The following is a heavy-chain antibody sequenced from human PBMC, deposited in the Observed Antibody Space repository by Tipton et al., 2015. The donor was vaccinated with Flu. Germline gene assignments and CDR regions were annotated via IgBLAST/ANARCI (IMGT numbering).Heavy chain of an antibody. J-gene: IGHJ4*02. D-gene: IGHD3-3*01. V-gene: IGHV4-39*07. CDR3: ARGDEVGDFWSGYSYYFDY. CDR2: IYYSGST. Sequence: TLSLTCTVSGGSISSSSYYWGWIRQPPGKGLEWIGSIYYSGSTYYNPSLKSRVTISVDTSKNQFSLKLSSVTAADTAVYYCARGDEVGDFWSGYSYYFDYWGQGTLVTVSS. CDR1: GGSISSSSYY.